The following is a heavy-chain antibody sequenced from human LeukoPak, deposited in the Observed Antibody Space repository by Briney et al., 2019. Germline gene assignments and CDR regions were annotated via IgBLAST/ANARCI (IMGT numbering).Heavy chain of an antibody. CDR1: GESFSGYF. Sequence: SETLSLTCAVYGESFSGYFWTWIRQPPGKGLEWIGEINHSGIINYNPFLKSRVTISVDTSKNQFSLKVTSLTAADTAVYYCARAPGTVAIDYWGQGTLVTVS. D-gene: IGHD5-12*01. J-gene: IGHJ4*02. V-gene: IGHV4-34*01. CDR2: INHSGII. CDR3: ARAPGTVAIDY.